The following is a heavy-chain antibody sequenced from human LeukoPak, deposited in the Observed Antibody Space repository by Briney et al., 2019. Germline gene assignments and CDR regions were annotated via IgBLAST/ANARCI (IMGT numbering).Heavy chain of an antibody. D-gene: IGHD3-3*01. J-gene: IGHJ1*01. Sequence: GGSLRLSCAASGFTFSSYAMSWVRQAPGKGLEWVSAISGSGGGTYYADSVKGRFTISRDNSKNTLYLQMNSLRAEDTAVYYCAKDVYDFWSGQGYFQHWGQGTLVTVSS. CDR2: ISGSGGGT. CDR3: AKDVYDFWSGQGYFQH. V-gene: IGHV3-23*01. CDR1: GFTFSSYA.